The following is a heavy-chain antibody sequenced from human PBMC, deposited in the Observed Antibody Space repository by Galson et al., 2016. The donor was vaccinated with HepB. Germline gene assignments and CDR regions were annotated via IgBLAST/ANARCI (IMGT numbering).Heavy chain of an antibody. CDR1: GFTFTTHT. Sequence: SLRLSCAASGFTFTTHTMNWVRRAPGKGLESISYISTNGATIHYADSVKGRFPVSRDNAKNSLYLQMNSLRAEDTAVYYCAKSLLGVTLVSYYDGMDVWGQWNTVTVPS. D-gene: IGHD2-21*02. J-gene: IGHJ6*02. V-gene: IGHV3-48*01. CDR2: ISTNGATI. CDR3: AKSLLGVTLVSYYDGMDV.